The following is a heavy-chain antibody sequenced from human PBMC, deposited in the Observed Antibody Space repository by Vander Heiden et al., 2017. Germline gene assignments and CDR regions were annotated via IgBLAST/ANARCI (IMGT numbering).Heavy chain of an antibody. V-gene: IGHV1-24*01. CDR1: GNSLTQLS. CDR2: FDPDDGQT. Sequence: QVQLVQSGAEVKKPGASVKVSCKVFGNSLTQLSIDWVRQTPGDGLEWMGQFDPDDGQTIYAQKFQGRVSMTEDTSTDTAYLDLTSLTFEDTALYYCATAKSKEWLGGDVLDIWGQGTKVTVSS. D-gene: IGHD6-19*01. CDR3: ATAKSKEWLGGDVLDI. J-gene: IGHJ3*02.